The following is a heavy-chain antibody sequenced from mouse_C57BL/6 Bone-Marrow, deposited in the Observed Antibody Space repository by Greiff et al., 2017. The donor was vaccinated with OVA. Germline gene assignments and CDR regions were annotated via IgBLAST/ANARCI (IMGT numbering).Heavy chain of an antibody. CDR3: TLPYYYGSSYVWYFDV. D-gene: IGHD1-1*01. J-gene: IGHJ1*03. CDR2: IDPENGDT. V-gene: IGHV14-4*01. Sequence: EVKLMESGAELVRPGASVKLSCTASGFNIKDDYMHWVKQRPEQGLEWIGWIDPENGDTEYASKFQGKATITADTSSNTAYLQLSSLTSEDTAVYYCTLPYYYGSSYVWYFDVWGTGTTVTVSS. CDR1: GFNIKDDY.